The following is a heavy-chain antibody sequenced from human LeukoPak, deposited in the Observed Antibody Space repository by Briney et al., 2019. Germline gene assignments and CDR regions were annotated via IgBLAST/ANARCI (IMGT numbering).Heavy chain of an antibody. CDR3: AREGNYYDMNG. CDR1: GISFSNAW. Sequence: PGGFLRLSCAASGISFSNAWMRWGRQAPGKGLEMGSVIFSGCTTYYTESVKGRFTISSDNSINPPYLQTNSLRAEDTAVYYCAREGNYYDMNGGGEGCTV. V-gene: IGHV3-53*01. J-gene: IGHJ6*01. CDR2: IFSGCTT.